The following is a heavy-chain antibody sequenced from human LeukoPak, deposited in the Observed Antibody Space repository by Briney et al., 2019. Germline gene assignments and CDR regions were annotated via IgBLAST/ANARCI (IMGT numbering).Heavy chain of an antibody. V-gene: IGHV1-2*02. J-gene: IGHJ4*02. Sequence: ASVKVSCKASGYTFTSYYMHWVRQAPGQGLEWMGWINPNSGGTNYAQKFQGRVTMTRDTSISTAYMELSRLRSDDTAVYYCARDAPDGYNPDYWGQGTLVTVSS. CDR2: INPNSGGT. CDR1: GYTFTSYY. CDR3: ARDAPDGYNPDY. D-gene: IGHD5-24*01.